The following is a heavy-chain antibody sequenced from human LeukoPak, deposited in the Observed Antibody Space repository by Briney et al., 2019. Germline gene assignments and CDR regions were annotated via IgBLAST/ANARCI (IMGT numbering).Heavy chain of an antibody. J-gene: IGHJ4*02. V-gene: IGHV4-34*01. CDR1: GESMIGHY. Sequence: PSETLSLTCAVYGESMIGHYWTWIRQPPGKRLEWIGEIHHSGGTNPNPSLKNRLTMSIDMSKNQFSLKLMSVTAADTAVYYCARATASGSGRAYDHWAQGNLVPVSS. CDR2: IHHSGGT. D-gene: IGHD3-10*01. CDR3: ARATASGSGRAYDH.